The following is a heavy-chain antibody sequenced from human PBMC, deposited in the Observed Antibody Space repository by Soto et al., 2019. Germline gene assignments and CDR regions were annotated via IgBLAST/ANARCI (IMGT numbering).Heavy chain of an antibody. V-gene: IGHV1-69*06. CDR1: ADTFNSYL. Sequence: QVPLVQSGAEVKKPGSSVRVSCKASADTFNSYLISWVRQAPGQGFEWMGGIIPISATTSYARKFQGRVTFTADTSASTIFMELSSLKSEDTAVYYCVRGGYCSDTSCYGIDVWGQGTTVTVSS. CDR2: IIPISATT. D-gene: IGHD2-2*01. J-gene: IGHJ6*02. CDR3: VRGGYCSDTSCYGIDV.